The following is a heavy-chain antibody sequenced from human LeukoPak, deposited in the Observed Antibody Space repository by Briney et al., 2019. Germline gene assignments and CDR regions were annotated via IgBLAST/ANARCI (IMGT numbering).Heavy chain of an antibody. J-gene: IGHJ3*02. CDR2: IYSGGST. CDR3: ARAVSVLRFLEWGGTDMAFDI. Sequence: GGSLRLSCAASGFTVSSNYMSWVRQAPGKGLEWVSVIYSGGSTYYADSVKGRFTISRDNSKNTLYLQMNSLRAEDTAVYYCARAVSVLRFLEWGGTDMAFDIWGQGTMVTVSS. CDR1: GFTVSSNY. V-gene: IGHV3-66*01. D-gene: IGHD3-3*01.